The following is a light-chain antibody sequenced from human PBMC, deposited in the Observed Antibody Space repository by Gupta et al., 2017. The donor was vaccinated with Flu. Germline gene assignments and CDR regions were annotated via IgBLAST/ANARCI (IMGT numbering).Light chain of an antibody. V-gene: IGLV2-14*01. J-gene: IGLJ3*02. CDR2: EVS. Sequence: QSALTQPASVSWSPGQSVTISCTGTTSDVGGYNHVSWYQQHPGKAPKLIIYEVSDRPSGVSNRFSGSKSGNTASLTISGLQAEDEADYYCSSYTNSNTWVFGGGTKLTVL. CDR1: TSDVGGYNH. CDR3: SSYTNSNTWV.